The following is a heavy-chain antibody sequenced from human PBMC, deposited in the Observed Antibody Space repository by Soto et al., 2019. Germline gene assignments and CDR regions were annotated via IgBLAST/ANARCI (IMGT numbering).Heavy chain of an antibody. D-gene: IGHD6-19*01. CDR1: GGTLSSYA. CDR3: ARSAVAVPYYYYGMDV. CDR2: IIPIFGTA. J-gene: IGHJ6*02. Sequence: SVKVSCKASGGTLSSYAISWVRQAPGQGLEWMGGIIPIFGTANYAQKFQGRVTITADESTSTAYMELSSLRSEDTAVYYCARSAVAVPYYYYGMDVWGQGTTVTVSS. V-gene: IGHV1-69*13.